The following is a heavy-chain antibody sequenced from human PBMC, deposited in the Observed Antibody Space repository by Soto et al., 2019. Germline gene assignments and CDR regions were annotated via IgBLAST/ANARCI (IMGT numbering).Heavy chain of an antibody. CDR2: IRQDGGSQ. V-gene: IGHV3-7*03. CDR1: GFTFTTYW. Sequence: PGGSLRLSCVASGFTFTTYWRSWVRQAPGKGLEWVANIRQDGGSQYYVDSVKGRFAISRDSAKNPVYLQMDSLRAEDTAVYYCVRGGHGSGSYLGSYWGQGILVTVSS. J-gene: IGHJ4*02. CDR3: VRGGHGSGSYLGSY. D-gene: IGHD3-10*01.